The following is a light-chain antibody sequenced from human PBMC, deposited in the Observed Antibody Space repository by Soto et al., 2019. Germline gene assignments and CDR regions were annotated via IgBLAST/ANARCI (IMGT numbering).Light chain of an antibody. Sequence: SALTQPASVSGSPGQSLTISCTGTSSDIGRYNLVSWYQQHPGKPPKLMIYEATKRPSGVSNRFSGSKSGNTASLTISGLQAEDEADYYCSLYASTNTFMFGGGTKLTVL. CDR3: SLYASTNTFM. CDR1: SSDIGRYNL. J-gene: IGLJ3*02. V-gene: IGLV2-23*02. CDR2: EAT.